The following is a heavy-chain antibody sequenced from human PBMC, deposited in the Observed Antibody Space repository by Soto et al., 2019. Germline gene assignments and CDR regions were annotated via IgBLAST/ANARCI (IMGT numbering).Heavy chain of an antibody. D-gene: IGHD1-26*01. J-gene: IGHJ4*02. Sequence: SDTQSLTGTGCVGSISRYYRSWIRQPPGKGLEWIGYIYYSGSTNYNPSLKSRVTISVDTSKNQFSLKLSSVTAADTAVYFCARWADSDHRPSKSYFDYWGQGTLVTVSS. V-gene: IGHV4-59*01. CDR3: ARWADSDHRPSKSYFDY. CDR2: IYYSGST. CDR1: VGSISRYY.